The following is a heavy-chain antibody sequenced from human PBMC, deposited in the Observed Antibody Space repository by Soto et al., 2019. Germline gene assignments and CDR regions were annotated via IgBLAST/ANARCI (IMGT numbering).Heavy chain of an antibody. V-gene: IGHV4-34*01. CDR2: INHSGST. J-gene: IGHJ4*02. CDR1: GGSFSGYY. D-gene: IGHD3-10*01. Sequence: PSETLSLTCAVYGGSFSGYYWSWIRQPPGKGLEWIGEINHSGSTNYNPSLKSRVTISVDTSKNQFSLKLSSVTAADTAVYYCARTYGSGSYYKDYWGQGTLVTVSS. CDR3: ARTYGSGSYYKDY.